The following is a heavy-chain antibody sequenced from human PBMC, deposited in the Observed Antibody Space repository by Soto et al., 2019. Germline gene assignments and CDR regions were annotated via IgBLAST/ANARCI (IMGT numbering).Heavy chain of an antibody. J-gene: IGHJ4*02. V-gene: IGHV4-38-2*01. Sequence: ETLSLTCAVSGYSISSGYYWGWIRQPPGKGLEWIGSIYHSGSTYYNPSLKSRVTISVDTSKNQFSLKLSSVTAADTAVYYCAGSIAVAGSGYWGQGTLVTVSS. CDR1: GYSISSGYY. D-gene: IGHD6-19*01. CDR3: AGSIAVAGSGY. CDR2: IYHSGST.